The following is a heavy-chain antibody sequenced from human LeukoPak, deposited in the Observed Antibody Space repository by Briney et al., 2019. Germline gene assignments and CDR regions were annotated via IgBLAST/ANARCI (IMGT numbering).Heavy chain of an antibody. D-gene: IGHD6-13*01. V-gene: IGHV1-18*01. Sequence: ASVKVSCKASGYTFTSYGISWVRQAPGQGLERMGWISAYNGNTNYAQKLQGRVTMTTDTSTSTAYMELRSLRSDDTAVYYCARPGIAAAGDYYYYGMDVWGQGTTVTVSS. CDR2: ISAYNGNT. CDR1: GYTFTSYG. J-gene: IGHJ6*02. CDR3: ARPGIAAAGDYYYYGMDV.